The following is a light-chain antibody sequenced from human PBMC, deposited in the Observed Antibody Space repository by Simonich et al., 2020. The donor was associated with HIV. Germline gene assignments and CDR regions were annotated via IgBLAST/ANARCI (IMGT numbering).Light chain of an antibody. CDR2: EVS. V-gene: IGKV2D-29*02. Sequence: DIVMTQSPLSLPVTPGEPASISCRSSQSLLHSNGYNYLDWYLQKPGQSPQLLIYEVSHRFSGVPDRFSGSGSGTDFTLKISRVEAEDVGVYYCIQNIQLPPTFGPGTKVDIK. CDR1: QSLLHSNGYNY. J-gene: IGKJ3*01. CDR3: IQNIQLPPT.